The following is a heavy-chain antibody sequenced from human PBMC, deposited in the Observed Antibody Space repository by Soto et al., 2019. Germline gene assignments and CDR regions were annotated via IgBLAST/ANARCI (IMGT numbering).Heavy chain of an antibody. Sequence: VKVSCKASGYTFTVYYMHWVRQAPGQGLEWMGWINPKSGGTMYPQKFQGRVTMTWDTSISTAYMALTRLRSDDTAVYYCARDLAKGGGSAGFDYWGQGTLVTVSS. V-gene: IGHV1-2*02. CDR3: ARDLAKGGGSAGFDY. D-gene: IGHD1-26*01. J-gene: IGHJ4*02. CDR1: GYTFTVYY. CDR2: INPKSGGT.